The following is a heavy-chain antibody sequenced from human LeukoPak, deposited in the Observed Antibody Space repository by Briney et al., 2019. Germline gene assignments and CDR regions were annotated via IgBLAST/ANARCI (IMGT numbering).Heavy chain of an antibody. D-gene: IGHD3-22*01. Sequence: PGRSLRLSCAASGFTFSNYAMHWVRQAPGKGLEWVAVMSYDGSNKYYADSVKGRFTISRDNSKNTLYLQMNSLRAEDTAVYYCARLGVSYYDSSGYPFDYWGQGTLVTVSS. V-gene: IGHV3-30-3*01. CDR2: MSYDGSNK. J-gene: IGHJ4*02. CDR1: GFTFSNYA. CDR3: ARLGVSYYDSSGYPFDY.